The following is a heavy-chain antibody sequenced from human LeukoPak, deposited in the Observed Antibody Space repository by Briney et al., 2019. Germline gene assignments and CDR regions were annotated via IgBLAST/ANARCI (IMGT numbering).Heavy chain of an antibody. D-gene: IGHD6-19*01. V-gene: IGHV4-39*01. Sequence: SETLSLTCTVSGASVSSSSYYWGWIRQPPGEGLEWIGSFYYSGSTYYNPSLKSRVTISVDTSKNQFSLKLSSVTAADTAVYYCARLFSGWYRNGPSAFDIWGQGTMVTVSS. CDR1: GASVSSSSYY. CDR3: ARLFSGWYRNGPSAFDI. CDR2: FYYSGST. J-gene: IGHJ3*02.